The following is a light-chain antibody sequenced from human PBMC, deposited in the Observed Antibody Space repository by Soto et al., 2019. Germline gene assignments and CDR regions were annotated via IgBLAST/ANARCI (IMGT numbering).Light chain of an antibody. CDR1: QSISSW. V-gene: IGKV1-5*03. J-gene: IGKJ1*01. CDR3: QQYNSYPWT. Sequence: DLPTTQSPSTLSASVGDRVTITCRASQSISSWLAWYQQKPGKAPKLLIYKASTLASGVPSNFSGSGSGTEFTLTISSLQPEDFATYYCQQYNSYPWTFGQGTKVDI. CDR2: KAS.